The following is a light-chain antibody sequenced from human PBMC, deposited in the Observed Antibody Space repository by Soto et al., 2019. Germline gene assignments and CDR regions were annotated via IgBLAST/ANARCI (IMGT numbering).Light chain of an antibody. CDR1: QSIINF. J-gene: IGKJ4*01. CDR3: QQTYSTPAVT. Sequence: DIQMTQSPSSLSASVGDTVTITCRASQSIINFLNWYQHKPGGAPNLLIYAASTLQSGVPSRFSGSGSGTDFTLTITSLQPEDFATYYCQQTYSTPAVTFGGGTKV. V-gene: IGKV1-39*01. CDR2: AAS.